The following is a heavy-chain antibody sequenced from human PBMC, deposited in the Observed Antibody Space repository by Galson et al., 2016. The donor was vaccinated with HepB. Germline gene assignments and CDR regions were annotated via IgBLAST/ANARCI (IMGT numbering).Heavy chain of an antibody. J-gene: IGHJ4*02. V-gene: IGHV4-59*01. Sequence: ETLSLTCTVSGGSIRGDSWSWIRQPPGRGLEWIGYIYKGGSTDYNPSLASRVTISIDTSKRQFSLKLSSVIAADTAVYYCARAQDYGFWSVSRPCYFDSWGQGILVAVSS. D-gene: IGHD3-3*01. CDR1: GGSIRGDS. CDR2: IYKGGST. CDR3: ARAQDYGFWSVSRPCYFDS.